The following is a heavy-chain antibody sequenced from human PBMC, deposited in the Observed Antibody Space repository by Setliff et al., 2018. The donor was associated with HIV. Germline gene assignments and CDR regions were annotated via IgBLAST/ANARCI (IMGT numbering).Heavy chain of an antibody. CDR2: IWYDGSNK. J-gene: IGHJ4*02. CDR3: AKTPSSGWYSLYLDY. CDR1: GFTFSSYG. V-gene: IGHV3-33*06. D-gene: IGHD6-19*01. Sequence: PGGSLRLSCAASGFTFSSYGMHWVRQAPGKGLEWVAVIWYDGSNKYYADPVKGRFTISRDNSKNTLYLQMNSLRAEDTAVYYCAKTPSSGWYSLYLDYWGQGTLVTVSS.